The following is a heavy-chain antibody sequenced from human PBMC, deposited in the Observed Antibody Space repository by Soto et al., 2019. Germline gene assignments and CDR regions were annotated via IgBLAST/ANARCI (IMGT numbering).Heavy chain of an antibody. CDR1: GGSFSGYS. V-gene: IGHV4-34*01. CDR3: AREKITGLFDY. Sequence: SETLSLTCAVYGGSFSGYSWTWIRQPPGTGLEWIGEINHSGSTNYNPSLKGRVTISVDTSKNQFSLKLTSVTAADTAVYYCAREKITGLFDYWGQGALVTVS. D-gene: IGHD1-1*01. J-gene: IGHJ4*02. CDR2: INHSGST.